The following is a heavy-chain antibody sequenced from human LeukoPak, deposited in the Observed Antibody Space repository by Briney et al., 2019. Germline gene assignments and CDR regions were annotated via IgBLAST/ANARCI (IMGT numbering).Heavy chain of an antibody. Sequence: GSSVKVSCKASGGTFSSYAISWVRQAPGQGLEWMGGIIPIFGTANYAQKFQGRVTITADESTSTAYMELSSLRSEDTAVYYCARDPAAGVVVPAARFDPWSQGTLVTVSS. CDR3: ARDPAAGVVVPAARFDP. J-gene: IGHJ5*02. CDR1: GGTFSSYA. D-gene: IGHD2-2*01. CDR2: IIPIFGTA. V-gene: IGHV1-69*01.